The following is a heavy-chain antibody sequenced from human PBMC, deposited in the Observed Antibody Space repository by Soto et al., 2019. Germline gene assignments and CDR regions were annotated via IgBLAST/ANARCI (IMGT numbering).Heavy chain of an antibody. D-gene: IGHD3-10*01. CDR2: ISYDGSNK. CDR3: AKGLLGVDY. J-gene: IGHJ4*02. CDR1: GFTFSSYG. V-gene: IGHV3-30*18. Sequence: QVQLVESGGGVVQPGRSLRLSCAASGFTFSSYGMHSVRQAPGKGLEWVAVISYDGSNKYYADSVKGRFTISRDNSKNTLYLQMNSLRAEDTAVYYCAKGLLGVDYWGQGTLVTVSS.